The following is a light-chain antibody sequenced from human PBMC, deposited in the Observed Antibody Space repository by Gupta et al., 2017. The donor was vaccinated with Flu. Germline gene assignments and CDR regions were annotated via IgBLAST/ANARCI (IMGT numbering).Light chain of an antibody. V-gene: IGKV2D-29*01. J-gene: IGKJ4*01. CDR1: QRLLYSDGKTY. CDR3: MQSIQRPLT. Sequence: ICCKSSQRLLYSDGKTYLYWDLQKPCQPTQRLIYEVANRFAGVPDRFSGRGSWTDFTLKISRVEAEYVGVYYCMQSIQRPLTCGGGTKVEIK. CDR2: EVA.